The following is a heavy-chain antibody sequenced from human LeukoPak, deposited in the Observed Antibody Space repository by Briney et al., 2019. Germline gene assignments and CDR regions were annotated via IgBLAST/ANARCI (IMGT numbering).Heavy chain of an antibody. J-gene: IGHJ4*02. D-gene: IGHD6-13*01. Sequence: SETLSLTCTVSGGSISSSSYYWGWIRQPPGKGLEWIGSIYYSGSTYYNPSLQSRVTISVYTSKNQFSLKLSSVTAADTAVYYCARHKIAEYYFDYWGQGTLVTVSS. CDR2: IYYSGST. CDR1: GGSISSSSYY. CDR3: ARHKIAEYYFDY. V-gene: IGHV4-39*01.